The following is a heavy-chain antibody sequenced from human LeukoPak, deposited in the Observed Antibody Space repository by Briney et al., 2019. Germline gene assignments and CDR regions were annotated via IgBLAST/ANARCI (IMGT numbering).Heavy chain of an antibody. CDR1: GFTISSNY. Sequence: GGSLRLSCAASGFTISSNYMSWVRQAPGKGLEWVSVIYSGGSTYYADSVKGRFTISRDNSKNTLYLQMNSLRAEDTAVYYCAVLPAAKRGRWFDPWGQGTLVTVSS. D-gene: IGHD2-2*01. CDR2: IYSGGST. V-gene: IGHV3-53*01. CDR3: AVLPAAKRGRWFDP. J-gene: IGHJ5*02.